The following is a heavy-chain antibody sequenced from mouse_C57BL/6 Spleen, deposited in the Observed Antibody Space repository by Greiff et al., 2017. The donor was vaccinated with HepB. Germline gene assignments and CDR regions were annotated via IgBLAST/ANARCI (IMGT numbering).Heavy chain of an antibody. Sequence: QVQLQQPGAELVKPGASVKLSCKASGYTFTSYWMQWVKQRPGQGLEWIGEIDPSDSYTNYNQKFKGKATLTVDTSSSTAYMQLSSLTSEDSAVYYCARWWQDYWGQGTTLTVSS. CDR3: ARWWQDY. V-gene: IGHV1-50*01. CDR2: IDPSDSYT. D-gene: IGHD1-1*02. J-gene: IGHJ2*01. CDR1: GYTFTSYW.